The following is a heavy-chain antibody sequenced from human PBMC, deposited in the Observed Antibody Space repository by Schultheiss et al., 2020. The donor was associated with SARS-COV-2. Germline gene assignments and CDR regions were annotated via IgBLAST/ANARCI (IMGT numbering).Heavy chain of an antibody. CDR1: GGSISSSSYY. J-gene: IGHJ6*02. CDR2: IYYSGST. D-gene: IGHD3-10*01. CDR3: ARGPPGGGYHYYGMDV. Sequence: SETLSLTCTVSGGSISSSSYYWGWIRQHPGKGLEWIGYIYYSGSTYYNPSLKSRVTISVDTSKNQFSLKLRSVTAADTAVYYCARGPPGGGYHYYGMDVWGQGTKVTVSS. V-gene: IGHV4-31*03.